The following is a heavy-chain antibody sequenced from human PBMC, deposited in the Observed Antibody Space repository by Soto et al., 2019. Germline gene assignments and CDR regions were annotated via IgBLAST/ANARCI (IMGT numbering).Heavy chain of an antibody. V-gene: IGHV4-61*01. CDR1: DDSINSDKYY. CDR3: ARLSPLTIFGVVIGPPGFGWLYP. Sequence: SETLSLTCSVSDDSINSDKYYWGWIRQPPGKGLEWIGNIYYSGSTNYNPSLKTRVTISVDTSKNQFSLKLSSVTAADTAVYYCARLSPLTIFGVVIGPPGFGWLYPWGQGTLVTVSS. CDR2: IYYSGST. J-gene: IGHJ5*02. D-gene: IGHD3-3*01.